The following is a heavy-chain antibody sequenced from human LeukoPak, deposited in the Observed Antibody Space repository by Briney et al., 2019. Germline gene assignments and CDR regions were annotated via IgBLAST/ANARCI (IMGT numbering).Heavy chain of an antibody. J-gene: IGHJ4*02. Sequence: GGSLRLSCGASGFTFTNYGMHWVRQAPGKGLEWVAFIWFDGSKKFYAESVKGRFTISRDNSKNTLYLQMNSLRAEDTGVYYCAKDLSSGSRRAYWGQGTLVTVSS. CDR3: AKDLSSGSRRAY. CDR2: IWFDGSKK. D-gene: IGHD6-19*01. CDR1: GFTFTNYG. V-gene: IGHV3-30*02.